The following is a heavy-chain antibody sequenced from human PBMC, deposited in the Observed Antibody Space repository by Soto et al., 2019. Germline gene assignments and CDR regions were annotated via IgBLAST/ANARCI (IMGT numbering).Heavy chain of an antibody. CDR2: FSGSGGTT. Sequence: EVQLLESGGGLVQPGGSLRLSCAASGFTFSSYAMSWVGKAPGGGREWVSTFSGSGGTTYYADSVRGRFTISRDNSESTLYLQMNSLRVDDTAVYYCAKDQYSGSPGKPDYWGQGTLVTVSS. D-gene: IGHD1-26*01. CDR1: GFTFSSYA. V-gene: IGHV3-23*01. CDR3: AKDQYSGSPGKPDY. J-gene: IGHJ4*02.